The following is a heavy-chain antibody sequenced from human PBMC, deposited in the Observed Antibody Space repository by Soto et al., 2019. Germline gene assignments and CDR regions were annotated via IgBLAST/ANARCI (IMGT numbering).Heavy chain of an antibody. CDR2: IWYDGSNK. Sequence: QVQLVESGGGVVQPGRSLRLSCAASGFTFINYGMHWVRQAPGKGLEWVAVIWYDGSNKYYADSVKGRLTISRDNSKNTLYLQMNSLRVEDTAVYYCARGGSSSWYLRWFDPWGQGTLVTVSS. D-gene: IGHD6-13*01. J-gene: IGHJ5*02. CDR1: GFTFINYG. CDR3: ARGGSSSWYLRWFDP. V-gene: IGHV3-33*01.